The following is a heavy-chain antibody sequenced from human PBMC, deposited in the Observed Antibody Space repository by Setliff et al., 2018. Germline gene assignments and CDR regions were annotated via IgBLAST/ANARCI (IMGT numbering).Heavy chain of an antibody. J-gene: IGHJ6*02. CDR2: VYYTGNT. D-gene: IGHD5-18*01. Sequence: SETLSLTCTASGGSIMNYFWSWIRQPPGKGLEWVGYVYYTGNTNYNPSLKSRLTISVDPSKNQVSLQLKSATTADTAVYYCARDRTAYNYGMDIWGQGTTVTVSS. CDR3: ARDRTAYNYGMDI. CDR1: GGSIMNYF. V-gene: IGHV4-59*01.